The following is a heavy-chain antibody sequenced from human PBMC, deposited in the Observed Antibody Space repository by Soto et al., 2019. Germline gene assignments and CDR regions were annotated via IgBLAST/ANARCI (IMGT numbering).Heavy chain of an antibody. V-gene: IGHV3-7*02. CDR2: IKQDENGK. D-gene: IGHD6-13*01. Sequence: EVQLVESGGGLVQPGGSLRLSCEASGFTFSSRWMTWVRQGPGKGLELVANIKQDENGKDYVDSVKGRFTISRDNAKNSLYLQMNRLRAEDTAVYYCATHDGPAAAGLVLDFWGQGTLVTVSS. J-gene: IGHJ4*02. CDR1: GFTFSSRW. CDR3: ATHDGPAAAGLVLDF.